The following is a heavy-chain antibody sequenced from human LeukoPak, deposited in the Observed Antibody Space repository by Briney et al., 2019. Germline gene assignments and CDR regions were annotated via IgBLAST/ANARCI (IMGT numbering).Heavy chain of an antibody. CDR2: INHSGST. J-gene: IGHJ4*02. D-gene: IGHD6-6*01. Sequence: SETLSLTCAVYGGSFSGYYWRWIRQPQGKGLEWIGEINHSGSTNYNPSLKSRVTISVDTSKNQFSLKLSSVTAADTAVYYCARIKYSSSSLNYFDYWGQGTLVTVSS. CDR1: GGSFSGYY. CDR3: ARIKYSSSSLNYFDY. V-gene: IGHV4-34*01.